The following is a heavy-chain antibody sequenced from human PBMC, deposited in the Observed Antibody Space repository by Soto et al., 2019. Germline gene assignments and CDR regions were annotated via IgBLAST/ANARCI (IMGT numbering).Heavy chain of an antibody. V-gene: IGHV3-7*01. CDR3: ARDPQKVYFYYYDMDV. CDR2: IKQDGSEK. J-gene: IGHJ6*02. Sequence: GGSLRLSCAASGFTFSSYWMSWVRQAPGKGLEWVANIKQDGSEKYYVDSVKGRFTISRDNAKNSLYPQMNSLRAEDTAVYYCARDPQKVYFYYYDMDVWGQGTTVTVSS. CDR1: GFTFSSYW.